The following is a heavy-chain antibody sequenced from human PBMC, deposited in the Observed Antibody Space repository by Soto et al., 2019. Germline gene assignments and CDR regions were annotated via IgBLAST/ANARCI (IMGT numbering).Heavy chain of an antibody. Sequence: QVQLVQSGTEVKKPGSSVAVSCQASAGTFNNHSLSWVRQAPGQGLEWMGRSIPILGRADYSQKFQGRLTRTVDKSTSTADMELSSLTAEDTAVYYCVIDLGYFDFWGQGTLVTVSS. V-gene: IGHV1-69*02. CDR3: VIDLGYFDF. D-gene: IGHD2-15*01. J-gene: IGHJ4*02. CDR2: SIPILGRA. CDR1: AGTFNNHS.